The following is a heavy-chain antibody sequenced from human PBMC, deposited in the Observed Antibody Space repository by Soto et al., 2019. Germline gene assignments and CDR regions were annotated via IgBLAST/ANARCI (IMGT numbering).Heavy chain of an antibody. V-gene: IGHV1-8*01. CDR1: GYTFTSYD. J-gene: IGHJ4*02. CDR2: MNPNSGNT. CDR3: ARAGGSYYDFWSGYSTQWDS. Sequence: QVQLVQSGAEVKKPGASVKVSCKASGYTFTSYDINWVRQATGQGLEWMGWMNPNSGNTGYAQKFQGRVTMTRNTSISTAYRELSSLRSEDTAVYYCARAGGSYYDFWSGYSTQWDSWGQGTLVTVSS. D-gene: IGHD3-3*01.